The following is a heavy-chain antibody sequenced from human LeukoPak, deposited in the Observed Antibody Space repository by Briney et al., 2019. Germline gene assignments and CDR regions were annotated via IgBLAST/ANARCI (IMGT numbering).Heavy chain of an antibody. V-gene: IGHV3-33*01. CDR2: IWYDGSNK. CDR3: AREGYSYGYMAFDI. D-gene: IGHD5-18*01. CDR1: GFTFSSYG. J-gene: IGHJ3*02. Sequence: GGSLRLSCAASGFTFSSYGMRWVRQAPGKGLEWVAVIWYDGSNKYYADSVKGRFTISRDNSKNTLYLQMNSLRAEDTAVYYCAREGYSYGYMAFDIWGQGTMVTVSS.